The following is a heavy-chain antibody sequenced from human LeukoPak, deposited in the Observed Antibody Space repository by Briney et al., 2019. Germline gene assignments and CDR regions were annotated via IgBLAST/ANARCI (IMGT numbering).Heavy chain of an antibody. CDR3: AKDGQPSTRSYLCTNGICYQDY. CDR2: ISSSSSYI. Sequence: PGGSLRLSCAASGFTFSSYSMNWVRQAPGKGLEWVSSISSSSSYIYYADSVKGRFTISRDNAKNSLYLKMDSLRAENTAIYYCAKDGQPSTRSYLCTNGICYQDYWGQGTLVTVSS. CDR1: GFTFSSYS. D-gene: IGHD2-8*01. V-gene: IGHV3-21*04. J-gene: IGHJ4*02.